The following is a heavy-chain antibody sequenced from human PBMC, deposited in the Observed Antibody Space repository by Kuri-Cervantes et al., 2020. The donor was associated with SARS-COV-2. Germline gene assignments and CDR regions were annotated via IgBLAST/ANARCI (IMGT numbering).Heavy chain of an antibody. CDR3: AKIAVGVPVVADALDF. J-gene: IGHJ3*01. V-gene: IGHV1-2*02. CDR1: GYTFIDYH. D-gene: IGHD2-21*01. CDR2: INPNGGGT. Sequence: GESLKISCKASGYTFIDYHMHWVRQAPGQGLEWMGWINPNGGGTNYAQKFQGRVTMTSDTSIDTAYMELSGLRSDDTAVYYCAKIAVGVPVVADALDFWGQGTLVTVSS.